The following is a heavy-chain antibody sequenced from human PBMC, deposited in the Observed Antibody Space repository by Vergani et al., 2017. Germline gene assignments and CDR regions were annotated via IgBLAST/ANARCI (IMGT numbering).Heavy chain of an antibody. CDR3: ARIGPYFHDSSIDY. CDR1: GVSFRSADYY. J-gene: IGHJ4*02. Sequence: QVHLQESGPGLVKPSQTLSLTCTVSGVSFRSADYYWSWIRQAPGKGLEWIGYIYHSGSTSYNPSLKSRVSMSVETSKNQFYLNLRSVTAADTAIYYCARIGPYFHDSSIDYWGQGRLVTVSS. V-gene: IGHV4-30-4*08. CDR2: IYHSGST. D-gene: IGHD3-22*01.